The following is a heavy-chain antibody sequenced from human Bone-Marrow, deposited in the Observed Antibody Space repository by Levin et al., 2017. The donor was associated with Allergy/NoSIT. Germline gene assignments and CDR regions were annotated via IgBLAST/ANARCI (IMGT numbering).Heavy chain of an antibody. V-gene: IGHV4-31*03. CDR3: GRGGTSTRRIDY. J-gene: IGHJ4*02. CDR1: GGSIGSGGYY. Sequence: SQTLSLTCTVSGGSIGSGGYYWNWIRQHAGKGLEWIGYIYYSGSTYYNPSLKSRVTMSVDTSKNQFSLNLSSVTAADTAGYYCGRGGTSTRRIDYWGQGTLVTVSS. D-gene: IGHD2-2*01. CDR2: IYYSGST.